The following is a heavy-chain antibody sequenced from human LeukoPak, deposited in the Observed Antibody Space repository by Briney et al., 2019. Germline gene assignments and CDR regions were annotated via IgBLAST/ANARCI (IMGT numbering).Heavy chain of an antibody. CDR1: GGTFSSYA. V-gene: IGHV1-69*04. D-gene: IGHD1-26*01. Sequence: GASVKVSCKASGGTFSSYAISWVRQAPGQGLEWMGRIIPILGIANYAQKFQGRVTITADKSTSTAYMELSSLRSEDTAVYYCARGRGELLIIHWFDPWGQGTLVTVSS. CDR3: ARGRGELLIIHWFDP. CDR2: IIPILGIA. J-gene: IGHJ5*02.